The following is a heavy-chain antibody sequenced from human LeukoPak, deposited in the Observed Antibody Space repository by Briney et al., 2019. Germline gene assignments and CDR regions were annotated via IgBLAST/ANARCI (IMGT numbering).Heavy chain of an antibody. J-gene: IGHJ4*02. Sequence: GGSLRLSCAAPGFTFSSYSMNWVRQAPGKGLEWVSFISLSVTTIYYADSVKGRFTISRDNAKNSLYLQMNSLRDEDTAVYYCARDDDSSGPFNYWGQGTLVTVSS. CDR1: GFTFSSYS. CDR2: ISLSVTTI. CDR3: ARDDDSSGPFNY. V-gene: IGHV3-48*02. D-gene: IGHD3-22*01.